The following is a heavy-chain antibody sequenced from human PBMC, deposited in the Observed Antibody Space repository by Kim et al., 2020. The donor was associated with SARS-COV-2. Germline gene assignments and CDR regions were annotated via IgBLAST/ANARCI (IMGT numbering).Heavy chain of an antibody. CDR3: TTDPRGFSYGYYYGMDG. D-gene: IGHD3-16*01. CDR2: IRSKDDGGTT. J-gene: IGHJ6*02. Sequence: GGSLRLSCAASGFTFTNAWMTWVRQAPGKGLEWVAHIRSKDDGGTTDYATPVKGRFTIPRDDSTSTLYLQMNSLRAEDTAVYYCTTDPRGFSYGYYYGMDGWGQGTTVTVSS. CDR1: GFTFTNAW. V-gene: IGHV3-15*05.